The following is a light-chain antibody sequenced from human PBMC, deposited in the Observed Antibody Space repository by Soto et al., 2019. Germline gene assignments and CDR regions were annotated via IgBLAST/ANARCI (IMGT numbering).Light chain of an antibody. Sequence: DIQMTQSPSTLSASVGVRLTITCRASQSVGTWVEWYQQKPGKAPKLLXYGASNLESGVPSRFRGSGSGTEFTLTITTLQPDDFATYFCQHYRRNTWSFGPGTKVDIK. J-gene: IGKJ1*01. CDR3: QHYRRNTWS. CDR1: QSVGTW. V-gene: IGKV1-5*01. CDR2: GAS.